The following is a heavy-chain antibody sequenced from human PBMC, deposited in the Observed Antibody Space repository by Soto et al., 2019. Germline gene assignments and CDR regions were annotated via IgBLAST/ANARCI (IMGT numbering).Heavy chain of an antibody. CDR1: GGSFSGYY. V-gene: IGHV4-34*01. CDR3: ARAPSVNFDY. D-gene: IGHD4-4*01. CDR2: INHSGST. Sequence: SETLSLTCAVYGGSFSGYYWSWIRQPPGKGLEWIGEINHSGSTNYNPSLKSRVTISVDTSKNQFSLKLSSVTAADTAVYYCARAPSVNFDYWGQGTLVTVSS. J-gene: IGHJ4*02.